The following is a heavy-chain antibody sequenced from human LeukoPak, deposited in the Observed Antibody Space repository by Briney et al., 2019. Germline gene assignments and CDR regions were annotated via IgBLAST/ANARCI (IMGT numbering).Heavy chain of an antibody. CDR1: GGSISSSSSY. V-gene: IGHV4-39*01. Sequence: SETLSLTCTVSGGSISSSSSYWGWIRQPPGKGLEWIGSIYYSGSTYYNPSLKSRVTISVDTSKNQFSLKLSSVTAADTAVYYCARFSGYSSGWLRTFYFDYWGQGTLVTVSS. CDR3: ARFSGYSSGWLRTFYFDY. D-gene: IGHD6-19*01. J-gene: IGHJ4*02. CDR2: IYYSGST.